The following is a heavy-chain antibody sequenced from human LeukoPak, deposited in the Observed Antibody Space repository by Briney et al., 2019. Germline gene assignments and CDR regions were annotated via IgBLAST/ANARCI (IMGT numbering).Heavy chain of an antibody. Sequence: GGSLRLSCAASGFTFSGSAMHWVRQASGKGLEWVGRIRSKANSYATAHAASVKGWFTISRDDSKNTAYLQMNSLKTEDTAVYYCSHSIVGATEWLFDYWGQGTLVTVSS. CDR3: SHSIVGATEWLFDY. J-gene: IGHJ4*02. D-gene: IGHD1-26*01. CDR1: GFTFSGSA. V-gene: IGHV3-73*01. CDR2: IRSKANSYAT.